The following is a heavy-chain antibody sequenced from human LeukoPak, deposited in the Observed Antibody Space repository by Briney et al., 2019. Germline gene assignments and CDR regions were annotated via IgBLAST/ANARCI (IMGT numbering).Heavy chain of an antibody. CDR2: TYYRSKWYN. D-gene: IGHD3-10*01. Sequence: SQTLSLTCAISGDSASKNSVAWNWIRHSPSRGLEWLGRTYYRSKWYNDYAVTFKSRITTNTERAKNQFSLQLNSVTPEDTAVYYCARDMDYYGSGNYFNSRFFDPWGQGTLVTVSS. V-gene: IGHV6-1*01. J-gene: IGHJ5*02. CDR1: GDSASKNSVA. CDR3: ARDMDYYGSGNYFNSRFFDP.